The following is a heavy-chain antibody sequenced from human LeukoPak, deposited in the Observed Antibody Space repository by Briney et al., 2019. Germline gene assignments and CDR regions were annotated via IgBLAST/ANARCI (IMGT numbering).Heavy chain of an antibody. CDR1: GYTFTDYY. CDR2: VDPEDGET. CDR3: ATDRKVLLWFGESGSYSNWFDP. V-gene: IGHV1-69-2*01. Sequence: ASVKVSCKVSGYTFTDYYMHWVQQAPGKGLEWMGLVDPEDGETIYAEKFQGRVTITADTSTDTAYMELSSLRSEDTAVYYCATDRKVLLWFGESGSYSNWFDPWGQGTLVTVSS. J-gene: IGHJ5*02. D-gene: IGHD3-10*01.